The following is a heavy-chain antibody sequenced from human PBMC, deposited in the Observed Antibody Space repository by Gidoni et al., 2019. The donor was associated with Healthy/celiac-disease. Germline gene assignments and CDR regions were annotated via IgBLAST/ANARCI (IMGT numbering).Heavy chain of an antibody. CDR1: GFTFSSYA. CDR2: ISYDGSNK. D-gene: IGHD2-2*01. J-gene: IGHJ3*02. V-gene: IGHV3-30-3*01. CDR3: ARPTLPAAMFGAFDI. Sequence: QVQLVESGGGVVQPGRSLRLSCAASGFTFSSYAMHWVRQAPGKGLEWVAVISYDGSNKYYADSVKGRFTISRDNSKNTLYLQMNSLRAEDTAVYYCARPTLPAAMFGAFDIWGQGTMVTVSS.